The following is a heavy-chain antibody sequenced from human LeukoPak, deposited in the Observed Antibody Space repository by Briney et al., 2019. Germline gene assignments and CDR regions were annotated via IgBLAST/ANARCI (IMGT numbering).Heavy chain of an antibody. J-gene: IGHJ4*02. D-gene: IGHD1-1*01. Sequence: PSETLSLTCTVSGGSISSYFWSWIRQPAGKALEWIGRMDFSGSTNYNPSLRSRVTLSLDTSENQFSLKLSSVTAADTAVYYCARYSGTGYGMYYFDYWGQGTLVTVSS. CDR1: GGSISSYF. CDR3: ARYSGTGYGMYYFDY. CDR2: MDFSGST. V-gene: IGHV4-4*07.